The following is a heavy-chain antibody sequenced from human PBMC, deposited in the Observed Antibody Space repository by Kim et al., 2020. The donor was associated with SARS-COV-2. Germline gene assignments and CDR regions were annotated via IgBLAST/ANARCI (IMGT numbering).Heavy chain of an antibody. CDR3: VKDIVVVPAAISSYYYYGMDV. CDR1: GFTFSSYA. V-gene: IGHV3-64D*09. D-gene: IGHD2-2*01. Sequence: GGSLRLSCSASGFTFSSYAMHWVRQAPGKGLEYVSAISSNGGSTYYADSVKGRFTISRDNSKNTLYLQMSSLRAEDTAVYYCVKDIVVVPAAISSYYYYGMDVWGRGTTVTVSS. CDR2: ISSNGGST. J-gene: IGHJ6*01.